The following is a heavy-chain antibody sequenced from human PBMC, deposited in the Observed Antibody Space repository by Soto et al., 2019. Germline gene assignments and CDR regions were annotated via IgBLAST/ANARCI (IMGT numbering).Heavy chain of an antibody. CDR2: IYTSGST. J-gene: IGHJ4*02. CDR1: GGSISSYY. Sequence: SETLSLTCTVSGGSISSYYWSWIRQPAGKGLEWIGRIYTSGSTNYNPSLKSRVTMSVDTSKNQFSLKLSSVTAADTAVYYCARGPYCGGDCYSTFFDYWGQGTLVTAPQ. CDR3: ARGPYCGGDCYSTFFDY. V-gene: IGHV4-4*07. D-gene: IGHD2-21*02.